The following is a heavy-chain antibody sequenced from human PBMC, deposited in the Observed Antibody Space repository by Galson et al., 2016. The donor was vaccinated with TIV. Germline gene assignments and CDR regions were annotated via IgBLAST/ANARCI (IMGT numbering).Heavy chain of an antibody. J-gene: IGHJ4*02. CDR3: AKMDSSGFDYVRRFDF. V-gene: IGHV3-23*01. CDR2: ISAGGGRT. D-gene: IGHD3-22*01. CDR1: GFTFSSFA. Sequence: SLRLSCAASGFTFSSFAVSWVRQAPGKGLEWVSGISAGGGRTNYAESVKGRFTISRDNPKNTLYLQMSSLRVEDTAVYFCAKMDSSGFDYVRRFDFWGQGTLATVSS.